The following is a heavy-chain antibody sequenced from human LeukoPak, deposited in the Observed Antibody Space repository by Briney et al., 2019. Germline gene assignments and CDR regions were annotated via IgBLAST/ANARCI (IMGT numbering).Heavy chain of an antibody. Sequence: GGSLRLSCAASGFTANNAWMTWVRQAPGKGLEWVGRIKSKTDGGTTDFAAPVNGRFTISRDDSENTLYLQMNSLKAEDTAIYYCTTARGYSAYEYWGRGTMVTVSS. V-gene: IGHV3-15*01. CDR3: TTARGYSAYEY. CDR2: IKSKTDGGTT. CDR1: GFTANNAW. J-gene: IGHJ3*01. D-gene: IGHD5-12*01.